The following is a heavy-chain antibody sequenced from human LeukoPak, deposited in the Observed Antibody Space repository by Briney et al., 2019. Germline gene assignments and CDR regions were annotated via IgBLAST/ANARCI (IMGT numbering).Heavy chain of an antibody. D-gene: IGHD4-17*01. Sequence: GGSLRLSCAASGFTFDDYGMSWVRQAPGKGLEWVSAISGSGGSTYYADSVKGRFTISRDNSKNTLYLQMNSLRAEDTAVYYCAKADGDYDEYWGQGTLVTVSS. CDR1: GFTFDDYG. CDR2: ISGSGGST. CDR3: AKADGDYDEY. V-gene: IGHV3-23*01. J-gene: IGHJ4*02.